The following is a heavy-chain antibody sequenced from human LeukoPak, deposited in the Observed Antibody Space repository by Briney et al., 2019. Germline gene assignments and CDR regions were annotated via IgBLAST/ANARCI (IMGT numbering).Heavy chain of an antibody. J-gene: IGHJ4*02. CDR3: ARRLSSSWYLMSLPGYFDY. D-gene: IGHD6-13*01. Sequence: SETLSLTCTVSGGSISSSSYYWGWIRQPPGKGLEWIGSIYYSGSTYYNPSLKSRVTISVDTSKNQFSLKLSSVTAADTAVYYCARRLSSSWYLMSLPGYFDYWGQGTLVTVSS. CDR2: IYYSGST. CDR1: GGSISSSSYY. V-gene: IGHV4-39*01.